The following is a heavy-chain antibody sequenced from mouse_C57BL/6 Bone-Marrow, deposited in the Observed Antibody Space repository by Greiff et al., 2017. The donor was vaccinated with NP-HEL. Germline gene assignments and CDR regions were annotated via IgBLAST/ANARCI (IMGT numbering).Heavy chain of an antibody. CDR1: GFNIKNTY. Sequence: EVQLQQSVAELVRPGASVTLSCTASGFNIKNTYMHWVKQRPEQGLEWIGRIDPANGNTKYAPKFQGKATITADTSSNTAYLQLSSLTSEDTAIYYCVRATGYDYDEYYFDYWGQGTTLTVSS. CDR3: VRATGYDYDEYYFDY. CDR2: IDPANGNT. J-gene: IGHJ2*01. D-gene: IGHD2-4*01. V-gene: IGHV14-3*01.